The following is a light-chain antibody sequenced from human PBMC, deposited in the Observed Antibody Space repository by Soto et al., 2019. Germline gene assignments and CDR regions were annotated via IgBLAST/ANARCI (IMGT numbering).Light chain of an antibody. V-gene: IGLV2-14*01. Sequence: QSALTQPASVSGSPGQSITISCTGTSSDVGGYNYVSWYQQHPGKAPKVMIYEVSNRPSGVSNRFSGSKSGNTASLTISGLQAEDEADYYCSSYTSSNTWAFGGGTKLTVL. CDR2: EVS. CDR3: SSYTSSNTWA. J-gene: IGLJ3*02. CDR1: SSDVGGYNY.